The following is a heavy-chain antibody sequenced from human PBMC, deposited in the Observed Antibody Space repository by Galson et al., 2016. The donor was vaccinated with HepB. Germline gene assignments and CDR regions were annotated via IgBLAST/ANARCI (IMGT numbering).Heavy chain of an antibody. CDR3: ARHLGETDYYFDH. D-gene: IGHD7-27*01. CDR1: GGTFSSYS. V-gene: IGHV1-69*06. CDR2: ILPMFGTS. Sequence: SVKVSCKASGGTFSSYSIAWVRQAPGQGLEWMGGILPMFGTSNYAQKFQGRVTITADTSTRTVYMELSSLTSEDTAVYYCARHLGETDYYFDHWGQGSLVTVSS. J-gene: IGHJ4*02.